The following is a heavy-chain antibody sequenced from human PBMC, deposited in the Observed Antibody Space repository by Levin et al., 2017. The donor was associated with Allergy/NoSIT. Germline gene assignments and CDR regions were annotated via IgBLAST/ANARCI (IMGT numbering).Heavy chain of an antibody. CDR1: GGSISSSSYY. CDR2: IYYSGST. J-gene: IGHJ5*02. V-gene: IGHV4-39*07. CDR3: AREPNFTMVRGPRRWFDP. Sequence: RASETLSLTCTVSGGSISSSSYYWGWIRQPPGKGLEWIGSIYYSGSTYYNPSLKSRVTISVDTSKNQFSLKLSSVTAADTAVYYCAREPNFTMVRGPRRWFDPWGQGTLVTVSS. D-gene: IGHD3-10*01.